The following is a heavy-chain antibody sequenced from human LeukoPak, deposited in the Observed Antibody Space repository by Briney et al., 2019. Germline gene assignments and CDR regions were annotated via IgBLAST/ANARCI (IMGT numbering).Heavy chain of an antibody. CDR3: GRDYRGAYRSGWDVYYYYGMDV. J-gene: IGHJ6*02. CDR2: IYSGGST. Sequence: GGSLRLSCAASGFTVSSNYMSWVRQAPGKGLEWVSVIYSGGSTYYADSVKGRFTISRDNSKNTLYLQMNSLRAEDTAVYYCGRDYRGAYRSGWDVYYYYGMDVWGQGTTVTVSS. CDR1: GFTVSSNY. D-gene: IGHD6-19*01. V-gene: IGHV3-53*01.